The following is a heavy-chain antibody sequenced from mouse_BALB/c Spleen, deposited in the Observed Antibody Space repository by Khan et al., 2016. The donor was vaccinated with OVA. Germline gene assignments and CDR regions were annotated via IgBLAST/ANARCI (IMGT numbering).Heavy chain of an antibody. CDR1: GFTFSNFG. J-gene: IGHJ2*01. CDR3: TRAYYVNFDY. D-gene: IGHD1-1*01. Sequence: EVELVESGGGLVQPGGSRKLSCAASGFTFSNFGMHWVRQAPEKGLEWVAYISSGSSTIYYADTVKGRFTVSRDNPKNTPFLQMTSLRYEATAMYYCTRAYYVNFDYWGQGTTLTVSS. V-gene: IGHV5-17*02. CDR2: ISSGSSTI.